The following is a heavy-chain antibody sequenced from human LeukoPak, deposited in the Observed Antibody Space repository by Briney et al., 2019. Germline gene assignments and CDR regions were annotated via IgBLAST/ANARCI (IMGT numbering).Heavy chain of an antibody. D-gene: IGHD3-22*01. CDR1: GFTFGDYA. CDR2: IRSKPYGGTT. V-gene: IGHV3-49*04. Sequence: GRSLRLSXTASGFTFGDYAMSWVRQAPGKGLEWVGFIRSKPYGGTTEYAASVKGRFTISRDDSKSIAYLQMNSLKTEDTAVYYCTREASYYYDSSGYTPFDHWGQGTLVTVSS. J-gene: IGHJ4*02. CDR3: TREASYYYDSSGYTPFDH.